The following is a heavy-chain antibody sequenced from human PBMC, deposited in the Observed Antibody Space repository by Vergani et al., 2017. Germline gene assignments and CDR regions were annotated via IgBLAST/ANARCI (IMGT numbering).Heavy chain of an antibody. Sequence: QVQLQQSGPGLVNPSQTLSLTCSVSGVSITGGSYYWNWMRQSAEKGLEWIGRIFTRGSTDYNPSLKGRVTISFDTSKNQVSLKLNSVTAADTAVYYCARGAYEAYFDYWGQGTLVTVSS. CDR3: ARGAYEAYFDY. CDR2: IFTRGST. CDR1: GVSITGGSYY. J-gene: IGHJ4*02. V-gene: IGHV4-61*02. D-gene: IGHD3-16*01.